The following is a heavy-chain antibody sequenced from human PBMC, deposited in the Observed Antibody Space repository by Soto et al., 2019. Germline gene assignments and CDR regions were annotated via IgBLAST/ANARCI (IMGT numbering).Heavy chain of an antibody. CDR3: AAFLGAYWYFDL. CDR2: IYNSGRT. D-gene: IGHD1-26*01. Sequence: LSLTCTVSGGSMSSGDYYWSWIRQPPGKGLEWIGYIYNSGRTYHNPSLKSRVTMSVDTSKNQFSLNLSSVSAADTAVYYCAAFLGAYWYFDLWGRGTLVTVSS. V-gene: IGHV4-30-4*01. J-gene: IGHJ2*01. CDR1: GGSMSSGDYY.